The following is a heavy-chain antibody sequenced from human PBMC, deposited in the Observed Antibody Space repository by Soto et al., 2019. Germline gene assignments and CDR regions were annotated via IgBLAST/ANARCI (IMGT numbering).Heavy chain of an antibody. CDR1: GYTFTSYG. CDR3: ARDFLDCSGGSCYSGAYYYYGMDV. D-gene: IGHD2-15*01. Sequence: QVQLVQSGAEVKKPGASVKVSCKASGYTFTSYGISWVRQAPGQGLEWMGWISAYNGNTSYAQKLQGRVTMTTDTSTSTAYMELRSLRSDDTAVYYCARDFLDCSGGSCYSGAYYYYGMDVWGQGTTVTVSS. J-gene: IGHJ6*02. V-gene: IGHV1-18*04. CDR2: ISAYNGNT.